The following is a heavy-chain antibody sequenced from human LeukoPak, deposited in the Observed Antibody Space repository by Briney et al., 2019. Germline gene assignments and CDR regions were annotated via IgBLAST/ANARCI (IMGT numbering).Heavy chain of an antibody. D-gene: IGHD2-2*01. J-gene: IGHJ3*02. CDR2: ISSSSSYI. V-gene: IGHV3-21*01. CDR3: ARDGDYCSSTSCYAFDI. Sequence: GGSLRLSCAASGFTFSSYSMNWVRQAPGKGLEWVSSISSSSSYIYYADSVKGRFTISRDNAKNSLYLQMNSLGAEDTAVYYCARDGDYCSSTSCYAFDIWGQETMVTVSS. CDR1: GFTFSSYS.